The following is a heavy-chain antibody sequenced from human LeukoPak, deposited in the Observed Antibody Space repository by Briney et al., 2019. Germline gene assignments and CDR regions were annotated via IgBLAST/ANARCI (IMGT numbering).Heavy chain of an antibody. Sequence: PGGSLRLSRAASGFTFSRYGIHWVRQAPGKGLEWVAVISSGGSHKYYADSVKGQFTISRDNSKNTLYLQMNSLRAEDTAVYYCAKDRGGWSYFDYWGQGTLVTVSS. V-gene: IGHV3-30*18. CDR3: AKDRGGWSYFDY. CDR1: GFTFSRYG. D-gene: IGHD6-19*01. J-gene: IGHJ4*02. CDR2: ISSGGSHK.